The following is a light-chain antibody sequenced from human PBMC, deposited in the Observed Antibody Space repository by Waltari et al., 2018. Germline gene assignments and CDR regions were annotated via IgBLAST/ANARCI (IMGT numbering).Light chain of an antibody. Sequence: QSVLTQPPSVSGAPGQRVTISCTGSSSNIGAGLNVHWYQQLPGTAPKLLICVNSNPPSGRPDRFSGSKACTSASLAITGLQAEDEADYYCQSYDISLSSVVFGGGTTLTVL. CDR1: SSNIGAGLN. J-gene: IGLJ2*01. CDR3: QSYDISLSSVV. V-gene: IGLV1-40*01. CDR2: VNS.